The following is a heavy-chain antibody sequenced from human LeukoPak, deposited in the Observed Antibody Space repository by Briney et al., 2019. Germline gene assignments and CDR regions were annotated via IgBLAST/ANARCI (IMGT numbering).Heavy chain of an antibody. J-gene: IGHJ3*02. CDR1: GFTFSSYS. V-gene: IGHV3-48*01. D-gene: IGHD3-10*01. CDR2: ISSSSSTI. Sequence: GGSLRLSCAASGFTFSSYSMNWVRQAPGKGLEWVSYISSSSSTIYYADSVKGRFTISRDNAKNSLYLQMNSLRAEDTAVYYCARDVLLWFGELGDAFDIWSQGTMVTVSS. CDR3: ARDVLLWFGELGDAFDI.